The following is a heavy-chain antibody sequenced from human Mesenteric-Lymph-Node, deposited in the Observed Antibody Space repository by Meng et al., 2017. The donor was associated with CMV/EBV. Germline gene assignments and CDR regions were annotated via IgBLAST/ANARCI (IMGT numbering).Heavy chain of an antibody. D-gene: IGHD1-26*01. J-gene: IGHJ4*02. V-gene: IGHV4-39*02. CDR2: IYYSGST. Sequence: SETLSLTCTVSGGSISSSSYYWGWIRQPPGKGLEWIGSIYYSGSTYYNPSLKSRVTISVDTSKNQFSLKLSSVTAADTAVYYCARDWGYSGSYYRFDYWGQGTLVTVSS. CDR1: GGSISSSSYY. CDR3: ARDWGYSGSYYRFDY.